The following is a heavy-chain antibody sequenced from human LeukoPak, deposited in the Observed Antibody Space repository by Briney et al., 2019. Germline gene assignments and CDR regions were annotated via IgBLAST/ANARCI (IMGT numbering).Heavy chain of an antibody. CDR3: ARNLGVTVSYFDY. D-gene: IGHD4-17*01. V-gene: IGHV1-2*02. J-gene: IGHJ4*02. CDR1: GYTFTGYY. Sequence: ASVKVSCKASGYTFTGYYMHWVRQAPGQGLEWMGWINPNSGGTNYAQKLQGRVTMTTDTSTSTAYMELRSLRSDDTAVYYCARNLGVTVSYFDYWGQGTLVTVSS. CDR2: INPNSGGT.